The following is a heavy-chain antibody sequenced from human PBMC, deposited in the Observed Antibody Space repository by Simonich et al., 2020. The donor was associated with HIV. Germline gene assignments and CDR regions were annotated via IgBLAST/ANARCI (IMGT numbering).Heavy chain of an antibody. J-gene: IGHJ4*02. Sequence: QVQLQESGPGLVKPSETLSLTCIVSGGSIHNYFWSWFRQPPGRGLEWVGYISNSARTNYNPSLKSRVTISVDTSKNQFSLKLNSVTAADTAVYYCARGGRHFDYWGQGTLVTVSS. CDR3: ARGGRHFDY. CDR2: ISNSART. CDR1: GGSIHNYF. V-gene: IGHV4-59*12.